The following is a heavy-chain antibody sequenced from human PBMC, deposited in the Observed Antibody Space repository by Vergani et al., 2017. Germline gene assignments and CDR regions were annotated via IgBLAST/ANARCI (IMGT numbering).Heavy chain of an antibody. Sequence: QVQLQESGPGLVKPSETLSLTCTVSGDSVISTDYHWGWIRQPPGKGLEWIGSMDYSGSTSYQQSLESLISISFETPKDQFSLRLTSVTAADTAVYYCACKWGGCRAAYCHSYDFWGPGTLVGVSS. D-gene: IGHD3-16*02. J-gene: IGHJ4*02. CDR3: ACKWGGCRAAYCHSYDF. CDR1: GDSVISTDYH. CDR2: MDYSGST. V-gene: IGHV4-39*01.